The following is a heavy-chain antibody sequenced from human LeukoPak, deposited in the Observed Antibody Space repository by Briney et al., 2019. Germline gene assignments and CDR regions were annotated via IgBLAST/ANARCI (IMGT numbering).Heavy chain of an antibody. CDR3: ASLDGGNSNGFDY. J-gene: IGHJ4*02. Sequence: PSETLSLTCTVSGFSISSGGYYWRGIRQHPGKGLEWIGYIYYSGSTYYNPSLKSRVTISVDTSKNQFSLKLSSVTAADTAVYYCASLDGGNSNGFDYWGQGTLVTVSS. D-gene: IGHD4-23*01. V-gene: IGHV4-31*03. CDR2: IYYSGST. CDR1: GFSISSGGYY.